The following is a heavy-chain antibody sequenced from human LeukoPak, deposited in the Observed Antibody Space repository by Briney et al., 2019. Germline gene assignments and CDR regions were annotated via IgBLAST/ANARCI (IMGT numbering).Heavy chain of an antibody. CDR3: ARDLREKTSVFWY. Sequence: GGSLRLSCTASGLMFSSFGMHWVRQAPGKGLEWVSGIWYDGSNEFYADSVKGRFTTSRDNSKNTLYLQMNRLRAEDTAVCFSARDLREKTSVFWYWGQGTLVTVSS. J-gene: IGHJ4*02. V-gene: IGHV3-33*01. D-gene: IGHD3-10*01. CDR2: IWYDGSNE. CDR1: GLMFSSFG.